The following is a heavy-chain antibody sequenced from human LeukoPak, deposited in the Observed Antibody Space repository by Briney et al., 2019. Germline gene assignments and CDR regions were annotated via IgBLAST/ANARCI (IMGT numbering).Heavy chain of an antibody. Sequence: TGGSLRLSCAASGFTFSNYWMTWVRQAPEKGLEWVANIKQDGNKKYYVDSAKGRFTISRDNAKNSLYLQMNSLRAEDTAVYYCARFAGSGSYYIDYWGQGTLITVSS. CDR2: IKQDGNKK. D-gene: IGHD3-10*01. J-gene: IGHJ4*02. CDR3: ARFAGSGSYYIDY. CDR1: GFTFSNYW. V-gene: IGHV3-7*03.